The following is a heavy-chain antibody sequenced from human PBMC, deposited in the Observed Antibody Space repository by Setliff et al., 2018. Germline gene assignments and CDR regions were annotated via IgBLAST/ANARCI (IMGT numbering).Heavy chain of an antibody. J-gene: IGHJ4*02. CDR3: ARHGDASFYYDILTGHSPPYYFDY. CDR2: ISGYNGYT. Sequence: ASVKVSCKAFGYTFAKYGTSWVRQAPGKGLEWMGWISGYNGYTVYAQKLQGRVTLITDTSTGTAYMELRSLRSDDTAVYYCARHGDASFYYDILTGHSPPYYFDYWGQGTLVTVSS. D-gene: IGHD3-9*01. V-gene: IGHV1-18*01. CDR1: GYTFAKYG.